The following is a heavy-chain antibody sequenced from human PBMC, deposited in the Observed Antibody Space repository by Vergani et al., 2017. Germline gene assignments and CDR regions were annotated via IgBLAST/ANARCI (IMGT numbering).Heavy chain of an antibody. Sequence: QVQLQESGPGLVRPSETLSLTCTVSGGSLSGYYWNWIRQPPGEGLEWSGNVEYSGYCNYNPSLKPRVSMSSDTSNNQVSLMLSSVTVADTAVYDCARSIVSRNPPDYFDNWGQGTLVTVSS. CDR3: ARSIVSRNPPDYFDN. CDR2: VEYSGYC. CDR1: GGSLSGYY. V-gene: IGHV4-59*01. D-gene: IGHD1-14*01. J-gene: IGHJ4*02.